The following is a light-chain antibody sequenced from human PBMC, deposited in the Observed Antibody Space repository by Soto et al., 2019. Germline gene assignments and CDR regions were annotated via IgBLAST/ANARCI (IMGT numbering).Light chain of an antibody. J-gene: IGKJ3*01. CDR2: GAS. CDR1: QRVGSNY. V-gene: IGKV3-20*01. CDR3: QQYTTLPFT. Sequence: EIVLTQSPGTLSLSPGERATLYCRASQRVGSNYLAWYQQKPGQAPRVLIYGASSRATGIPDRFSGSGSGADFTLTISRLEPEDFAVYYGQQYTTLPFTFGPGTKVDIK.